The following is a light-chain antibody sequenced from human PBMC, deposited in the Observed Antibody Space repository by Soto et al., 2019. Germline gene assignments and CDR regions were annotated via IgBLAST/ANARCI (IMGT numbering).Light chain of an antibody. Sequence: DKLMTHSPATLSVSPWEIVTRSCRASQILSSNLAWYQQKPGQAPRLLIYGAVTRATGVPARFSGSESGTEFTLTISSLQSEDFAVYYCQQYNNWPPITFGQGTRLEIK. V-gene: IGKV3-15*01. CDR2: GAV. CDR1: QILSSN. J-gene: IGKJ5*01. CDR3: QQYNNWPPIT.